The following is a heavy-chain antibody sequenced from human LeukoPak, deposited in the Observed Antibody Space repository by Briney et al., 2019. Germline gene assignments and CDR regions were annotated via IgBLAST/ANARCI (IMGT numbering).Heavy chain of an antibody. J-gene: IGHJ4*02. CDR1: GFTFDDYA. CDR2: ISWNSGSI. Sequence: PGRSLRLSCAASGFTFDDYAMHWVRQAPGKGLEWVSGISWNSGSIGYADSVKGRFTISRDNAKNSLYLQMNSLRTEDTALYYCAKGYDFWSGYFDYWGQGTLVTVSS. V-gene: IGHV3-9*01. CDR3: AKGYDFWSGYFDY. D-gene: IGHD3-3*01.